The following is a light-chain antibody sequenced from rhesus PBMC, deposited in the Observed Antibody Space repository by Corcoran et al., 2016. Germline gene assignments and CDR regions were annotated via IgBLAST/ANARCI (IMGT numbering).Light chain of an antibody. J-gene: IGKJ2*01. V-gene: IGKV7-13*01. CDR2: EAS. Sequence: DIVLTQSPASLAVSPGQRATITCRASESVSVFGINLIHWYQQKPGETPTLLIYEASSLQSGIPSRFSGSGFGTDFTLPLSSLQSEDFATYYCQHYYSTPYSFGQGTKVEIK. CDR1: ESVSVFG. CDR3: QHYYSTPYS.